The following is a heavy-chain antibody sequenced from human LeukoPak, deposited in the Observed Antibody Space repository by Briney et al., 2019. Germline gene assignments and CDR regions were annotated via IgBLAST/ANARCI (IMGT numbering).Heavy chain of an antibody. CDR3: AKISGDYGLHWYFDL. CDR1: GFTFSSYA. J-gene: IGHJ2*01. V-gene: IGHV3-23*01. Sequence: GSLRLSCAASGFTFSSYAMSWVRQAPGKGLEWVSSISGSGGSTYYADSVEGRFTISRDNSNNTLHLQMNSLRAEDTAVYYCAKISGDYGLHWYFDLWGRGTLVPVSS. D-gene: IGHD4-17*01. CDR2: ISGSGGST.